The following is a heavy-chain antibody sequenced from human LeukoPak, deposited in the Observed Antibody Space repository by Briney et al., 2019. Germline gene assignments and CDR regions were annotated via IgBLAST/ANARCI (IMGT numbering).Heavy chain of an antibody. CDR2: ISAYNGNT. Sequence: ASVKVSCKASGYTFTSYGISWVRQAPGQGLEWMGWISAYNGNTNYAQKLQGRVTMTTDTSTSTAYMELRSLRSDDTAVYYCARDRDYYDSSGYYNPFDYWGQGTLVTVSS. V-gene: IGHV1-18*01. J-gene: IGHJ4*02. D-gene: IGHD3-22*01. CDR3: ARDRDYYDSSGYYNPFDY. CDR1: GYTFTSYG.